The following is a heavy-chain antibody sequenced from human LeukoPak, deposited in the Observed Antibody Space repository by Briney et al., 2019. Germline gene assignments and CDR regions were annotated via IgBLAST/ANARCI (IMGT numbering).Heavy chain of an antibody. CDR3: ARGWIYYDSSGPFDY. D-gene: IGHD3-22*01. CDR1: GYTFTVYC. Sequence: ASVKVSCKASGYTFTVYCIYWVRQAPGQGLGWMGWINPNSGGTNYAQKFQGRVTMTRDTSISTAYMELSRLTSDDTAVYYCARGWIYYDSSGPFDYWGQGTLVTVSS. J-gene: IGHJ4*02. CDR2: INPNSGGT. V-gene: IGHV1-2*02.